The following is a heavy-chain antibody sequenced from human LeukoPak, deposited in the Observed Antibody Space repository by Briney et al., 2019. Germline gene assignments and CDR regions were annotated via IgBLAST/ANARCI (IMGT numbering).Heavy chain of an antibody. Sequence: GGSLRLSRAASGFTFDNYAMHWVRQAPGKGLEWLSIISWNSGYIGYADSVKGRFTISRDNAKKSLDLQMNSLRAEDTAFYYCAKVRGTYSSGYFFDYWGQGTLVTVSS. CDR2: ISWNSGYI. CDR1: GFTFDNYA. J-gene: IGHJ4*02. CDR3: AKVRGTYSSGYFFDY. D-gene: IGHD6-19*01. V-gene: IGHV3-9*01.